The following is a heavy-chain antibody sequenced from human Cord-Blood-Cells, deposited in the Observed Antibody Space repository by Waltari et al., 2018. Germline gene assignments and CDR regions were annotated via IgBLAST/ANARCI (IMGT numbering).Heavy chain of an antibody. CDR1: GGSISSYY. J-gene: IGHJ2*01. V-gene: IGHV4-59*08. CDR3: ARRETGYSSSWYWYFDL. Sequence: QVQLQESGPGLVKPSETLSLTCTVSGGSISSYYWSWIRQPPGKGLEWIGYIYYSGSTNYNPSLKGRVTIAVDTSKNQVSLKLSSVTAADTAVYYCARRETGYSSSWYWYFDLWGRGTLVTVSS. D-gene: IGHD6-13*01. CDR2: IYYSGST.